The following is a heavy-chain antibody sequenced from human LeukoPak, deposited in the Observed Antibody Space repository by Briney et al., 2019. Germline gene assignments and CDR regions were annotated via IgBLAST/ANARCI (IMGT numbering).Heavy chain of an antibody. Sequence: SETLSLTCTVSGGSISSTSYYWGWIRQPPGKGLEWIGSVFYSGSTYYSLSLKSRVTISVDTSRNQVSLKLSSVTAADTAVYYCARHSGLRSPLGNWGQGTLVTVSS. CDR3: ARHSGLRSPLGN. V-gene: IGHV4-39*01. CDR1: GGSISSTSYY. CDR2: VFYSGST. J-gene: IGHJ4*02. D-gene: IGHD4-17*01.